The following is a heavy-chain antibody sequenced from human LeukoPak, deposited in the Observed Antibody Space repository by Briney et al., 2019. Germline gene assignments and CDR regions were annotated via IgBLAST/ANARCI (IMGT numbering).Heavy chain of an antibody. D-gene: IGHD6-13*01. CDR2: IYPGDSDT. CDR3: ARQYSSSWYVDY. V-gene: IGHV5-51*01. CDR1: GYTFTSYW. Sequence: KVSCKAPGYTFTSYWIGWVRQMPGKGLEWMGIIYPGDSDTRYSPSFQGQVTISADKSISTAYLQWSSLKASDTAMYYCARQYSSSWYVDYWGQGTLVTVSS. J-gene: IGHJ4*02.